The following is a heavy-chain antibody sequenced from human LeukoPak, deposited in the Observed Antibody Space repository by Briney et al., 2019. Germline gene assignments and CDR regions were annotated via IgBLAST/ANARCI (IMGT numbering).Heavy chain of an antibody. CDR3: ASTFGVVTWGI. D-gene: IGHD3-3*01. CDR2: INAGNGNT. J-gene: IGHJ3*02. V-gene: IGHV1-3*01. CDR1: GYTFTIYA. Sequence: ASVTVSFTASGYTFTIYAMHWVRQAPGQRLEWMGWINAGNGNTKYSQKFQGRVTITRDTSASTAYMELSSLRSEDTAVYYCASTFGVVTWGIWGQGTMVTVSS.